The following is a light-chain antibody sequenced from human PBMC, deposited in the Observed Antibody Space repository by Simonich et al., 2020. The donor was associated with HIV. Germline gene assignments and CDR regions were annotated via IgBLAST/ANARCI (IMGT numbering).Light chain of an antibody. CDR2: NVR. CDR1: SSDVGGYNY. Sequence: QSALTQPASVSGSPGQSITISCTGTSSDVGGYNYVSWYQQLPGKAPKLIIYNVRKRPSGVSNRFSGSKSGNTASLTISGLQAEDEADYYCSSYTSSSTLVFGGGTKLTVL. V-gene: IGLV2-14*01. J-gene: IGLJ3*02. CDR3: SSYTSSSTLV.